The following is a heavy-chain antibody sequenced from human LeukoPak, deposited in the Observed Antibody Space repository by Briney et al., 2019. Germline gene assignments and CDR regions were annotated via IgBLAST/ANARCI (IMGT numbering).Heavy chain of an antibody. CDR3: ATVLYYYDSSGHPG. D-gene: IGHD3-22*01. Sequence: ASVKVSCKVSGYTLTELSMHWVRQAPGKGLEWMGGFDPEDGETIYAQKFQGRVTMTEDTSTDTAYMELSSLRSEDTAVYYCATVLYYYDSSGHPGWGQGTLVTVSS. CDR2: FDPEDGET. J-gene: IGHJ4*02. CDR1: GYTLTELS. V-gene: IGHV1-24*01.